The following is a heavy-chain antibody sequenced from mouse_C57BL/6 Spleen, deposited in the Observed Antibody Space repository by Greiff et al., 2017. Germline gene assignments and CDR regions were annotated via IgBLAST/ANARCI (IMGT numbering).Heavy chain of an antibody. CDR2: INPYNGGT. D-gene: IGHD2-4*01. Sequence: VQLKESGPVLVKPGASVKMSCKASGYTFTDYYMNWVKQSHGESLEWIGVINPYNGGTSYNQKFKGKATLTVDKSSSTAYMELNSLTSEDSAVYYGARNYYDYDEGPHFDYWGQGTTLTVSS. J-gene: IGHJ2*01. CDR3: ARNYYDYDEGPHFDY. CDR1: GYTFTDYY. V-gene: IGHV1-19*01.